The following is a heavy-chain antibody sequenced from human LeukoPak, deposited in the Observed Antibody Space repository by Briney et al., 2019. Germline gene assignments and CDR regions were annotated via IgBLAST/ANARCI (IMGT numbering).Heavy chain of an antibody. CDR1: GGSINNYY. D-gene: IGHD4-17*01. CDR2: ISYSGST. J-gene: IGHJ6*03. V-gene: IGHV4-59*12. CDR3: ARDYGDYGGYYYYFYMDV. Sequence: SETLSLTCTVSGGSINNYYWSWIRQSPGKGLERIGYISYSGSTDYNPSLKSRVTISVDTSRNQFSLRLSSVTAADTAVYYCARDYGDYGGYYYYFYMDVWGRGTAVTVSS.